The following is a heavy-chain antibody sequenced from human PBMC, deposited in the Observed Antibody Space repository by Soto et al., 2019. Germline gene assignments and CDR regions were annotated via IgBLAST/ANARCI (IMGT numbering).Heavy chain of an antibody. CDR3: VKDESINWYSGHFRH. D-gene: IGHD6-13*01. CDR2: INWNNGSI. J-gene: IGHJ1*01. CDR1: GLTFDDYA. Sequence: GGSLRLSCAASGLTFDDYAMHWVRQVPGKGLEWVSGINWNNGSIGYGDSVKGRFAISRDNAKNSLHLQMNSLSAEDTAFYYCVKDESINWYSGHFRHWGQGTLVTVSS. V-gene: IGHV3-9*01.